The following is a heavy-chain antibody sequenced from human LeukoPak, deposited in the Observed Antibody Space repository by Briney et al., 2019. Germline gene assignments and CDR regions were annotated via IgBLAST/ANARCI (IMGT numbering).Heavy chain of an antibody. D-gene: IGHD5-18*01. CDR3: AKLTWIQLWLPFDC. Sequence: PGGCMRLSCAASVFTFSSYSISWVRQAPWKGLEWVSTISVSGGSTYYADSVKGRFTISRDNSKNTLHLQMNSLRAEDTALYYRAKLTWIQLWLPFDCWGQGTLVTVSS. CDR2: ISVSGGST. V-gene: IGHV3-23*01. CDR1: VFTFSSYS. J-gene: IGHJ4*02.